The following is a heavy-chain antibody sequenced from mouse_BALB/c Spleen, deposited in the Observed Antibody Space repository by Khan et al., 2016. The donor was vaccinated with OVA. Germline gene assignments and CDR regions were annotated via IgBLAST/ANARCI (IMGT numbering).Heavy chain of an antibody. Sequence: EVQLQESGAGFVKPGASVKLSCTASGFNIKDTYIHWVTQRHAQGLEWIGGIDTEYGDANYDQNFQGKATMTADRSSNTAYLDLCSLTSEDTGIYYCAQARLLYAMDYWRQGTPVTVSP. CDR3: AQARLLYAMDY. D-gene: IGHD3-2*02. CDR1: GFNIKDTY. J-gene: IGHJ4*01. CDR2: IDTEYGDA. V-gene: IGHV14-3*02.